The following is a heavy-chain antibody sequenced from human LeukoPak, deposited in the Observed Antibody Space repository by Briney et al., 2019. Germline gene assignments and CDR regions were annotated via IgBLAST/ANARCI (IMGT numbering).Heavy chain of an antibody. J-gene: IGHJ4*02. Sequence: PGGSLRLSCAVSGFRFDGYAMHWVRQVPGKGLEWVSTINWNGSGDLYADFVKGRFTIPRDNAKNSLYLHMTSLGTENTALYYCARGRRTVAGHFDNWGQGTLVTVSS. CDR1: GFRFDGYA. CDR3: ARGRRTVAGHFDN. D-gene: IGHD6-19*01. CDR2: INWNGSGD. V-gene: IGHV3-9*01.